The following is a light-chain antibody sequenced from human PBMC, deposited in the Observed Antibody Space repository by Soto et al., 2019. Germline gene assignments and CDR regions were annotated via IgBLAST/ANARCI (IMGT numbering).Light chain of an antibody. V-gene: IGKV1-5*01. Sequence: DIKMTPSHATLSAYVENIDIITFRASQSISRWLTWYQQKPGKAPKLLIYEASSLESAVPSRFSGSGSGTEFTLTISCLQPDDFATYYCQKFNSYPISFGQGTRLEIK. J-gene: IGKJ5*01. CDR3: QKFNSYPIS. CDR1: QSISRW. CDR2: EAS.